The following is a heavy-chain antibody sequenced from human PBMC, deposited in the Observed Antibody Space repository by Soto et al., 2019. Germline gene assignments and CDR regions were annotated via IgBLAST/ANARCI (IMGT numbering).Heavy chain of an antibody. CDR2: IYYSGST. D-gene: IGHD3-10*01. V-gene: IGHV4-59*11. CDR3: TSIIKSSRGFDP. J-gene: IGHJ5*02. Sequence: SETLSLTCTVSGGSISSHYWRWTRQHPGKGLEWIGYIYYSGSTNYNPSLKSRVTISVDTSKNQFSLKLSSVTAADTAVYYCTSIIKSSRGFDPSGQGTLVTVS. CDR1: GGSISSHY.